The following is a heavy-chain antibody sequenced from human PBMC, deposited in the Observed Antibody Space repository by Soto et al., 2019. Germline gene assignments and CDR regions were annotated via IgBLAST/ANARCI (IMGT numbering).Heavy chain of an antibody. D-gene: IGHD3-10*01. Sequence: QVQLQESGPGLVKPSQTLSLTCTVSGGSISSGDYYWSWIRQPPGKGLEWIGYIYYSGSTYYNPSLKSRVTISVDTSKNQFSLKLSSVTAADTAVYYCARGMVRGVPDLGWFDPWGQGTLVTVSS. V-gene: IGHV4-30-4*01. CDR2: IYYSGST. CDR1: GGSISSGDYY. CDR3: ARGMVRGVPDLGWFDP. J-gene: IGHJ5*02.